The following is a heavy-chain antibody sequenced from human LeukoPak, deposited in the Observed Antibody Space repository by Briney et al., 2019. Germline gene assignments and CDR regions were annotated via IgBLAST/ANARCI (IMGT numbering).Heavy chain of an antibody. CDR2: INAGNGNT. D-gene: IGHD3-10*01. J-gene: IGHJ4*02. V-gene: IGHV1-3*01. CDR1: GYTFTSYA. CDR3: ARRPNYYGSGSYPY. Sequence: ASVKVSCKASGYTFTSYAMHWVRQAPGQWLEWMGWINAGNGNTKYSQKFQGRVTITRDTSASTAYMELSSLRSEDTAVYYCARRPNYYGSGSYPYWGQGTLVTVSS.